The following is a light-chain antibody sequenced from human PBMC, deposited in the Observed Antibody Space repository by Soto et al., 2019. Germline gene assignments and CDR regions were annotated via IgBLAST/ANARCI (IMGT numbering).Light chain of an antibody. CDR3: QQYYSTPWT. V-gene: IGKV4-1*01. CDR1: QSVLYSYNIKNH. J-gene: IGKJ1*01. Sequence: DIVMTQSPDSLAVSLGERATINCKSSQSVLYSYNIKNHLAWYQQKSGQPPKLLIYWASTRESGVPDRFRGSGSGTDFTLTISSLQAEDVAVYYCQQYYSTPWTFGQGTKVEIK. CDR2: WAS.